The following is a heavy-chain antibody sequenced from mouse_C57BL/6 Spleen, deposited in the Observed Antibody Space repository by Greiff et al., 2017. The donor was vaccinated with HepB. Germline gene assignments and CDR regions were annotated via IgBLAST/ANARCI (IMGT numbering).Heavy chain of an antibody. CDR2: VDPETGGT. D-gene: IGHD1-1*01. CDR1: GYTFTDYE. Sequence: QVQLQQSGAELVRPGASVTLSCKASGYTFTDYEMHWVKQTPVHGLEWIGAVDPETGGTAYNQKFKGKAILTADKSSSTAYMELRSLTSEDSAVYYCTRRHGSSLDYWGQGTTLTVSS. J-gene: IGHJ2*01. CDR3: TRRHGSSLDY. V-gene: IGHV1-15*01.